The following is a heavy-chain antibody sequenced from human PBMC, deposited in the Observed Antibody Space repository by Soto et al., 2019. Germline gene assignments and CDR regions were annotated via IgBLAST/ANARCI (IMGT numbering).Heavy chain of an antibody. CDR2: INKDGSEK. CDR3: ATHIVTVEGDPDDY. J-gene: IGHJ4*02. V-gene: IGHV3-7*01. D-gene: IGHD2-21*02. CDR1: GFTFSGYW. Sequence: GGSLRLSCAASGFTFSGYWMSWVRQAPGKGLEWVANINKDGSEKYYVDSVKGRFTISRDNADNSLFLQMNTLRVEDTAVYYCATHIVTVEGDPDDYWGQGTLVTVSS.